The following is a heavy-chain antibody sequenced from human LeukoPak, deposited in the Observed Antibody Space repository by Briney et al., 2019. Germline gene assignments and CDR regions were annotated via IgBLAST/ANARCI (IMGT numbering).Heavy chain of an antibody. CDR1: GGSFSGYY. J-gene: IGHJ4*02. CDR2: INHSGST. Sequence: SETLSLTCAVYGGSFSGYYWSWIRQPPGKGLEWIGEINHSGSTYYNPSLKSRVTISVDTSKNQFSLKLSSVTAADTAVYYCARDHRDFYDSSGSSDYWGQGTLVTVSS. D-gene: IGHD3-22*01. V-gene: IGHV4-34*01. CDR3: ARDHRDFYDSSGSSDY.